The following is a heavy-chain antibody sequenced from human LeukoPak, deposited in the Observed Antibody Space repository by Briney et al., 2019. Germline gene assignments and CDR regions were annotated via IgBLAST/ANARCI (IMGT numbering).Heavy chain of an antibody. D-gene: IGHD2-8*01. Sequence: SETLSLTCSVSGGSFTGTTYYWAWICQPPGKGLEWIGSVYYSGSTSYSPSLKSRLTISVDTSKKQFSLRLSSVNAADTAVYYCARNVSAGYFDYWGQGTLVTVSS. CDR2: VYYSGST. J-gene: IGHJ4*02. CDR1: GGSFTGTTYY. V-gene: IGHV4-39*01. CDR3: ARNVSAGYFDY.